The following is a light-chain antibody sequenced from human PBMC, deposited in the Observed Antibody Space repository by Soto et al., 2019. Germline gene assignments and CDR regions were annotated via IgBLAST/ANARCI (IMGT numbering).Light chain of an antibody. Sequence: EIVLTQSPATLSFSPGERATLSCRASQSVSSSYLAWYQHKPGQAPRLLIYGASSRATGIPDRFSGSGSGTDFTLTISRLEPEDFAVYYCQQYGSSPFTFGPGTKVDIK. CDR2: GAS. V-gene: IGKV3-20*01. CDR3: QQYGSSPFT. CDR1: QSVSSSY. J-gene: IGKJ3*01.